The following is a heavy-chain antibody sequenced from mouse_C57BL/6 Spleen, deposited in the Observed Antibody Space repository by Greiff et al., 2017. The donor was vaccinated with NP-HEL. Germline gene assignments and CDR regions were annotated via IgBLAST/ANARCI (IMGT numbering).Heavy chain of an antibody. Sequence: VQVVESGAELVKPGASAPLSCPSSFSSFIISFINFFNHIPGKGLEWIGQIYPGDGDTTYNGKFKGKATLTADKSSSTAYMQLSSLTSEDSAVYVCARGYYGSERYFDVWGTGTTVTVSS. CDR1: FSSFIISF. CDR2: IYPGDGDT. CDR3: ARGYYGSERYFDV. J-gene: IGHJ1*03. V-gene: IGHV1-80*01. D-gene: IGHD1-1*01.